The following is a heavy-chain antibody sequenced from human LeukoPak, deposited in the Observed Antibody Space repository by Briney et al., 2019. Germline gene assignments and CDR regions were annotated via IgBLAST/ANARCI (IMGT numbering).Heavy chain of an antibody. Sequence: SETLSLTCTVSGGSISSYYWSWIRQPPGKGLEWIWYIYYSGSTNYNPSLKSRVTISVDTSKNQFSLKLSSVTAADTAVYYCARGQFEYSSSANFDYWGQGTLVTVSS. CDR3: ARGQFEYSSSANFDY. V-gene: IGHV4-59*01. CDR2: IYYSGST. CDR1: GGSISSYY. J-gene: IGHJ4*02. D-gene: IGHD6-6*01.